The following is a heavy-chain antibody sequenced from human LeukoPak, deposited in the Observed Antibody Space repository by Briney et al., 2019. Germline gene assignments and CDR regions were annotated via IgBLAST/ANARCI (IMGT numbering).Heavy chain of an antibody. CDR1: GFTLSGYW. D-gene: IGHD2-21*01. V-gene: IGHV3-74*01. J-gene: IGHJ4*02. CDR2: MNSDGTVT. Sequence: GGSLRLSCAASGFTLSGYWMHWVRQAPGEGLVWVTRMNSDGTVTTYADSVRGRFTISRDNAKNTLYLQLSSLRAEDTAVYYCARYVVASACFDSWGQGTPVTVSS. CDR3: ARYVVASACFDS.